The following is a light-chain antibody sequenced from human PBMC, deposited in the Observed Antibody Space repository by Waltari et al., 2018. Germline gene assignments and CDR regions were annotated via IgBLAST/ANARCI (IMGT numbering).Light chain of an antibody. CDR3: QAWDSTSYV. CDR1: KLGDKY. CDR2: QDT. Sequence: SYDLTQPPSVSVSPGQTASITCSGDKLGDKYASWYQQKPGQSPVVVIYQDTMRPSGIPERFSGSNSGNTATLTISGTQALDEADYYCQAWDSTSYVFGTGTKVTVL. V-gene: IGLV3-1*01. J-gene: IGLJ1*01.